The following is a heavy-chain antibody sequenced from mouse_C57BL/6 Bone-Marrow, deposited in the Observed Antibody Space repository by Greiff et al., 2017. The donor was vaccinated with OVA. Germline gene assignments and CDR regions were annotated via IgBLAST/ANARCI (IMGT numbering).Heavy chain of an antibody. D-gene: IGHD1-1*02. CDR2: ISDGGSYT. CDR1: GFTFSSYA. Sequence: EVNVVESGGGLVKPGGSLKLSCAASGFTFSSYAMSWVRQTPEKRLEWVATISDGGSYTYYPDNVKGRFTISRDNAKNNLYLQMSHLKSEDTAMYYCARDTPHYAWFAYWGQGTLVTVSA. V-gene: IGHV5-4*01. J-gene: IGHJ3*01. CDR3: ARDTPHYAWFAY.